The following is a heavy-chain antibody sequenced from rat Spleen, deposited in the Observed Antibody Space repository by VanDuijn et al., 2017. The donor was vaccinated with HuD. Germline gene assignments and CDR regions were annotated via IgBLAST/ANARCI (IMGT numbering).Heavy chain of an antibody. J-gene: IGHJ4*01. Sequence: EVQLVESDGGLVQPGRSLKLSCAASGFTFSDYYMAWVRQAPTKGLEWVATISYDGSSTYYRDSVKGRFTISRDNAKSTLYLQMDSLRSEDTATYYCTRTGHYYVMDAWGQGASVTVSS. V-gene: IGHV5-29*01. CDR2: ISYDGSST. CDR1: GFTFSDYY. D-gene: IGHD3-2*01. CDR3: TRTGHYYVMDA.